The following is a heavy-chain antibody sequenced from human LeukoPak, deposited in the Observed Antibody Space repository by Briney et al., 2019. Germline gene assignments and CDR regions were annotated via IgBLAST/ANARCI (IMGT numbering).Heavy chain of an antibody. V-gene: IGHV3-33*01. CDR1: GFTFRNFG. J-gene: IGHJ2*01. CDR3: ARDRSTRYFDL. Sequence: GRSLRLSCAASGFTFRNFGMHWVRQAPGKGLEGVAIICYDGSIKYFTDSVKGRFTISRDNSKSTLYLQMTSLRSEDTAVYYCARDRSTRYFDLWGRGTLVTVSS. D-gene: IGHD2-2*01. CDR2: ICYDGSIK.